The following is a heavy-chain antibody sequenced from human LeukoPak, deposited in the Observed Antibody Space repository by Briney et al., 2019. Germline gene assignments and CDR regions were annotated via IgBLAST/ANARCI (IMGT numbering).Heavy chain of an antibody. V-gene: IGHV3-21*01. CDR2: ISSSSSYI. Sequence: GGSLRLSGAASGFTFSSYSMNWVRQAPGKGLEWVSSISSSSSYIYYADSVKGRFTISRDNAKNSLYLQMNSLRAEDTAVYYCARTIRWTMDGAFDIWGQGTMVTVSS. CDR1: GFTFSSYS. J-gene: IGHJ3*02. D-gene: IGHD4/OR15-4a*01. CDR3: ARTIRWTMDGAFDI.